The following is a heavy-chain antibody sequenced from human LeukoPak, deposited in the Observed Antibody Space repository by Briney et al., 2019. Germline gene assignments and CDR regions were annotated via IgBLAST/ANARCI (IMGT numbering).Heavy chain of an antibody. CDR2: IIPIFGTA. Sequence: SVTVSCKASGGTFSSYAMSWVRQAPGQGLEWMGGIIPIFGTANYAQKFQGRVTITADKSTSTAYMELSSLRSEDTAVYYCARAYLPYSSSSSFDYWGQGTLVTVSS. J-gene: IGHJ4*02. CDR1: GGTFSSYA. D-gene: IGHD6-6*01. V-gene: IGHV1-69*06. CDR3: ARAYLPYSSSSSFDY.